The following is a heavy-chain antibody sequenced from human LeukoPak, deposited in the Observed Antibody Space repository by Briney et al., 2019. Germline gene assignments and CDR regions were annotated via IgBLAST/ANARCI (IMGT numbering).Heavy chain of an antibody. D-gene: IGHD1-26*01. J-gene: IGHJ4*02. CDR2: ISAYNGNT. CDR3: ARDQRVIVGAPTDFDY. Sequence: ASVKVSCKASGYTFTSYGISWVRQAPGQGLEWMGWISAYNGNTNYAQKLQGRVTMTTDTSTSTAYMELRSLRSDDTAVYYCARDQRVIVGAPTDFDYWGQGTLATVSS. V-gene: IGHV1-18*01. CDR1: GYTFTSYG.